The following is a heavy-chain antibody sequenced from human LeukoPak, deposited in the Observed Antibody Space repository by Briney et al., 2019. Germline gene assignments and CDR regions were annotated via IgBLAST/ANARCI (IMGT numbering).Heavy chain of an antibody. J-gene: IGHJ5*02. CDR2: IKQDGSEK. CDR1: GFTFSSYW. D-gene: IGHD2-8*01. Sequence: GGSLRLSCAASGFTFSSYWMSWVRQAPGKGLEWVANIKQDGSEKYYVDSVKGRSTISRDNAKNSLYLQMNSLRAEDTAVYYCARIFYGNWFDPWGQGTLVTVSS. V-gene: IGHV3-7*01. CDR3: ARIFYGNWFDP.